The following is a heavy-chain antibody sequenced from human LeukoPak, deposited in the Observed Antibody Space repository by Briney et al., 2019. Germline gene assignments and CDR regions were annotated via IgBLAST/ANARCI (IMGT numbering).Heavy chain of an antibody. CDR1: GFTFSRYS. D-gene: IGHD2-2*01. J-gene: IGHJ4*02. V-gene: IGHV3-21*01. CDR2: ISSSSSFI. Sequence: GGSLRLSCAAFGFTFSRYSMNWVRQAPGKGLEWVSSISSSSSFIYYAASVKGRFPISRDNAKNSLYLQMNSLRAEDTAVYYCARDPPLGYCSSSSCPHLDYWGQGTLVTVSS. CDR3: ARDPPLGYCSSSSCPHLDY.